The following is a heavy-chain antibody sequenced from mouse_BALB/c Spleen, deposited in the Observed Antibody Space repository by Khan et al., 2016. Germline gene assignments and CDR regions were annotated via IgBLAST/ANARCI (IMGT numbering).Heavy chain of an antibody. D-gene: IGHD4-1*02. CDR3: ASRNWDVDY. CDR1: GYSITSDYA. V-gene: IGHV3-2*02. J-gene: IGHJ2*01. CDR2: ISYSGST. Sequence: EVQLQESGPGLVKPSQSLSLTCTVYGYSITSDYAWNWIRQFPGNKLEWMGYISYSGSTSYNPSLKSRISITRDTSKNQFFLQLNSVTTEDTATYYCASRNWDVDYWGQGTTLTVSS.